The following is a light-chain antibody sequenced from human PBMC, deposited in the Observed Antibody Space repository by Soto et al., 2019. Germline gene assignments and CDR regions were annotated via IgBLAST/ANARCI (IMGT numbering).Light chain of an antibody. J-gene: IGLJ2*01. Sequence: QSVLTQPPSASGTPGQRVTISCSGSSSNIGSNYVYWYQQLPGTAPKLLIYRNNQRPSGVPDRFSGSKSGTSASLAISELRSEDEGDYYCAAWDDSLSGPVFGGGTKLTVL. V-gene: IGLV1-47*01. CDR1: SSNIGSNY. CDR2: RNN. CDR3: AAWDDSLSGPV.